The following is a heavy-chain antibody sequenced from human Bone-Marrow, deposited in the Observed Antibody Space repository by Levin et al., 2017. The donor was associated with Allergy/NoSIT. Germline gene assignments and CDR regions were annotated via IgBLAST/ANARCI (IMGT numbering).Heavy chain of an antibody. CDR2: ITTYNGNT. D-gene: IGHD3-3*01. V-gene: IGHV1-18*01. CDR3: ARGNYDFWSGYIYYYYYYMDV. CDR1: GYMFTSYG. Sequence: EASVKVSCKASGYMFTSYGISWVRQAPGQGLEWMGWITTYNGNTTYAQNLQGRVTMTTDTSTSTAYMELRSLRSDDTAVYYCARGNYDFWSGYIYYYYYYMDVWGKGTTVTVSS. J-gene: IGHJ6*03.